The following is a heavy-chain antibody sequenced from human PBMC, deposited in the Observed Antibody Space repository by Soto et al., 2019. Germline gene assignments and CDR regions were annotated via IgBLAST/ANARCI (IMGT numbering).Heavy chain of an antibody. CDR2: ISSTTSHI. CDR1: GFTFSSYS. V-gene: IGHV3-21*01. D-gene: IGHD1-26*01. CDR3: AGHLASRYSDSWYKGWHIDY. J-gene: IGHJ4*02. Sequence: PGGSLRLSCAASGFTFSSYSMNWVRQAPGKGLEWVSSISSTTSHIYYTDSVQGRFTISRDNAKNSLYLQMDSLRAEDTATYYCAGHLASRYSDSWYKGWHIDYWGQGTLVTVSS.